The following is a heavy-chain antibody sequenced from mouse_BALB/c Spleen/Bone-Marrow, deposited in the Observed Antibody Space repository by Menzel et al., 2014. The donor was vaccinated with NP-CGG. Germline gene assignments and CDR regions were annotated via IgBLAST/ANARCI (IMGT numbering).Heavy chain of an antibody. Sequence: VQLQQSGPELVKPGASVKMSCKASGYTFTSYIMHWVKQKPGQGLEWIGYINPYNDGTKYNEKFKGKATLTSDKSSSTAYMELSSQTSEDSAVYYCARRWLPYAMDYWGQATSATVSS. V-gene: IGHV1-14*01. D-gene: IGHD2-3*01. CDR3: ARRWLPYAMDY. J-gene: IGHJ4*01. CDR2: INPYNDGT. CDR1: GYTFTSYI.